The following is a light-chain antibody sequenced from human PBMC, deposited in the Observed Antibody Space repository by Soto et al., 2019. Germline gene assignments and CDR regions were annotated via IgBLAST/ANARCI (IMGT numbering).Light chain of an antibody. J-gene: IGKJ5*01. Sequence: MPQSPSTLSVSPRERPTLSCRASQSVSSNLAWYQQKPGQAPRLLIYGASTRATGIPARFSGSGSGTEFTLTIGSLQSEDFAVYYCQQYNYWPPLTFGQGTRLDIK. CDR2: GAS. CDR3: QQYNYWPPLT. V-gene: IGKV3-15*01. CDR1: QSVSSN.